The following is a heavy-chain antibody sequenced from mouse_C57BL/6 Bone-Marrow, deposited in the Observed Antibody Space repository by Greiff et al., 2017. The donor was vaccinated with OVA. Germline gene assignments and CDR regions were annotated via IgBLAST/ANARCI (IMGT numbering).Heavy chain of an antibody. CDR1: GFTFSSYG. V-gene: IGHV5-6*02. D-gene: IGHD1-1*01. Sequence: EVMLVESGGDLVKPGGSLKLSCAASGFTFSSYGMSWVRQTPDKRLEWVATISSGGSYTYYPDSVKGRFTITRDNAKNTHYLQMSSLKSEDTAMYYCARHHYYGSVYAMDYWGQGTSVTVSS. J-gene: IGHJ4*01. CDR2: ISSGGSYT. CDR3: ARHHYYGSVYAMDY.